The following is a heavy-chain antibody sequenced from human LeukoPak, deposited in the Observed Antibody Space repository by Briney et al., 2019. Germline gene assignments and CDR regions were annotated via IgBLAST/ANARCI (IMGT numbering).Heavy chain of an antibody. CDR1: GFTFSSYW. J-gene: IGHJ4*02. D-gene: IGHD5-24*01. CDR2: IKQDGSEK. Sequence: GGSLRLSCAASGFTFSSYWRSWVRQAPGKGLEWVANIKQDGSEKYYVDSVMGRFTFSRDNAKNSLYLQMNSLRAEDTAVYYCARAQKRGPYYFDYWGQGTLVTVSS. CDR3: ARAQKRGPYYFDY. V-gene: IGHV3-7*05.